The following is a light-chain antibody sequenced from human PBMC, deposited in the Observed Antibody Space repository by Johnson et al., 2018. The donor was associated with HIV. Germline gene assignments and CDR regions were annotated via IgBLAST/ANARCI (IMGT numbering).Light chain of an antibody. V-gene: IGLV1-51*02. J-gene: IGLJ1*01. CDR1: SSNIGNNY. CDR3: GTWDSSLGCYV. Sequence: QSVLTQPPSVSAAPGQKVTISCSGSSSNIGNNYVSWYQQLPGTAPKLLIYENNKRPSGIPDRFSGSKSGTSATLGITGLQTGDEADYYCGTWDSSLGCYVVGAGTKVTVL. CDR2: ENN.